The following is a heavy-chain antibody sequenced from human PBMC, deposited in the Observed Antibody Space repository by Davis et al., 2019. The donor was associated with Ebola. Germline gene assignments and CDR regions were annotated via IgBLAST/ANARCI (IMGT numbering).Heavy chain of an antibody. Sequence: AASVKVSCKASGYTFTSYGISWVRQAPGQGLEWMGWISAYNGNTNYAQKLQGRVTMTTDTSTSTAYMELRSLRSEDTAVYYCARDRYRYGSGSYPDAFDIWGQGTMVTVSS. CDR3: ARDRYRYGSGSYPDAFDI. J-gene: IGHJ3*02. D-gene: IGHD3-10*01. CDR2: ISAYNGNT. V-gene: IGHV1-18*04. CDR1: GYTFTSYG.